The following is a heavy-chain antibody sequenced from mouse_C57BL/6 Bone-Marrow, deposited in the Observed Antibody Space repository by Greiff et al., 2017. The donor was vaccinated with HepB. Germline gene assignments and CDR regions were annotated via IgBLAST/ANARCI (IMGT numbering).Heavy chain of an antibody. V-gene: IGHV14-2*01. J-gene: IGHJ4*01. CDR2: IDPEDGET. CDR1: GFNIKDYY. CDR3: ARGGLRLLYYYAMDY. Sequence: VQLKESGAELVKPGASVKLSCTASGFNIKDYYMHWVKQRTEQGLEWIGRIDPEDGETKYAPKFQGKATITADTSSNTAYLQLSSLTSEDTAVYYCARGGLRLLYYYAMDYWGQGTSVTVSS. D-gene: IGHD2-4*01.